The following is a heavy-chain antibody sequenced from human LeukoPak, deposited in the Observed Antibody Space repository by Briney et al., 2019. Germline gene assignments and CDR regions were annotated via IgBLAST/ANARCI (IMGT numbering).Heavy chain of an antibody. CDR1: GYTFISYA. D-gene: IGHD3-22*01. V-gene: IGHV1-3*01. J-gene: IGHJ4*02. CDR2: INAGNGDT. Sequence: GASVKVSCKASGYTFISYAMHWVRQAPGQRLEWMGWINAGNGDTKYSQSFQGRVTITRDTSASTAYMELNSLRSEDTAVYYCARNRHYYDGSGYYYDYFDYWGQGALVTVSS. CDR3: ARNRHYYDGSGYYYDYFDY.